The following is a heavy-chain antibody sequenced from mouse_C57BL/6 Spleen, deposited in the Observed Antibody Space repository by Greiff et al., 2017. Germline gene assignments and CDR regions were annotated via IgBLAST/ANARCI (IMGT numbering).Heavy chain of an antibody. J-gene: IGHJ3*01. CDR1: GYTFTSYW. V-gene: IGHV1-53*01. CDR2: INPSNGGT. D-gene: IGHD1-1*01. Sequence: QVQLQQPGTELVKPGASVKLSCKASGYTFTSYWMHWVKQRPGPGLEWIGNINPSNGGTNYNEKFKSKATLTVAKSSSTAYMQLSSLTSEDSAVYDDAREKGYGSSQQAWFAYWGQGTLVTVSA. CDR3: AREKGYGSSQQAWFAY.